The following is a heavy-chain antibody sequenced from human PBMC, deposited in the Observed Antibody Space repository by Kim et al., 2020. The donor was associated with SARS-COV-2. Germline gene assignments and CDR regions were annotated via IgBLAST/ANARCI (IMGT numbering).Heavy chain of an antibody. CDR2: IWYDGSNK. J-gene: IGHJ6*02. D-gene: IGHD5-18*01. Sequence: GGSLRLSCAASGFTFSSYAMHWVRQAPGKGLEWVAVIWYDGSNKYYADSVKGRFTISRDNSKNTLYLQMNSLRAEDTAVYYCAKGGYSYVVYGMDVWGQGTTVTVSS. V-gene: IGHV3-33*06. CDR3: AKGGYSYVVYGMDV. CDR1: GFTFSSYA.